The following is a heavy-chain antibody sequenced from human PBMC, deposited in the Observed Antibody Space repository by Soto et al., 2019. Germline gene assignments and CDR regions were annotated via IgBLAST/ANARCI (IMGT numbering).Heavy chain of an antibody. V-gene: IGHV4-59*01. CDR3: ARRKVDFWSGYNYYGMDV. CDR2: IYYSGST. J-gene: IGHJ6*02. D-gene: IGHD3-3*01. CDR1: GGSISSYY. Sequence: SETLSLTCTVSGGSISSYYWSWIRQPPGKGLEWIGYIYYSGSTNYNPSLKSRVTISVDTSKNQFSLKLSSVTAADTAVYYCARRKVDFWSGYNYYGMDVWGQGTTVTVSS.